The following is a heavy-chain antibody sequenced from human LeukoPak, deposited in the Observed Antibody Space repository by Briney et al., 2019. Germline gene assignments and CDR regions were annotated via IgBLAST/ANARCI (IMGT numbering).Heavy chain of an antibody. V-gene: IGHV3-49*04. D-gene: IGHD3-16*01. CDR2: IRSKAYGGTT. CDR3: TRAFVRSPDY. Sequence: GRSLRLSCTASGFTFGDYAMSWVRQAPGKGLEWVGFIRSKAYGGTTEYAASVKGRFTISRDDSKSIAYLQMNSLKTEDTAVYYCTRAFVRSPDYWGQVTLVTVSS. CDR1: GFTFGDYA. J-gene: IGHJ4*02.